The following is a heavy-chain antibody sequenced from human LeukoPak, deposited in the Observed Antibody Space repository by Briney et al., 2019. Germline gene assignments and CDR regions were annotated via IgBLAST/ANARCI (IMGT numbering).Heavy chain of an antibody. V-gene: IGHV3-23*01. CDR1: GFTFSDYY. CDR2: ISGSGGST. D-gene: IGHD3-9*01. J-gene: IGHJ5*02. Sequence: GGSLRLSCAASGFTFSDYYMSWVRQAPGKGLEWVSAISGSGGSTYYADSVKGRFTISRDNSKNTLYLQMNSLRAEDTAVYYCAKDLGTIFFQSNNWFDPWGQGTLVTVSS. CDR3: AKDLGTIFFQSNNWFDP.